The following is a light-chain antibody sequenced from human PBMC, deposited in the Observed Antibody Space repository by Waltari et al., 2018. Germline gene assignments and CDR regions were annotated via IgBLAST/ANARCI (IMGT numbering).Light chain of an antibody. Sequence: DIQMTQSPSAMSASVGDRVTITCRASQGISNYLAWFQQKPGKVPKRLIYGASRVSSGVPSRFSGSGSGTEFTLTISSLQPEDFATYYCLQHNSYPWTFGQGTKVEIK. CDR1: QGISNY. CDR2: GAS. J-gene: IGKJ1*01. V-gene: IGKV1-17*03. CDR3: LQHNSYPWT.